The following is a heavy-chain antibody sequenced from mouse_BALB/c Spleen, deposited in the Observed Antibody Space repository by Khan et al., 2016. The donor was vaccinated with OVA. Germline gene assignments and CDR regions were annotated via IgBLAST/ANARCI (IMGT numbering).Heavy chain of an antibody. D-gene: IGHD1-1*01. CDR2: ISGDSSTI. J-gene: IGHJ2*01. CDR1: GFTFSTYG. CDR3: ARSYFYGYYFDY. Sequence: EVELVESGGGLVQPGGSRKLSCAASGFTFSTYGMHWVRQAPEKGLEWVAYISGDSSTIYYVDTVKGRFTISRDNPKNTLFLQMTSLMSEDTARYYGARSYFYGYYFDYWGPGTTRTVA. V-gene: IGHV5-17*02.